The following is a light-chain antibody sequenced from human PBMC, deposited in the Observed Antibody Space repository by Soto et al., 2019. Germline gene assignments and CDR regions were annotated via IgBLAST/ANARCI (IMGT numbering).Light chain of an antibody. CDR2: GAS. J-gene: IGKJ4*01. CDR1: QGIGSY. CDR3: QQLNTYPA. V-gene: IGKV1-9*01. Sequence: DFPLTQSPSFLSASVGDRVTITCRASQGIGSYLGWYQQAPGKAPTLLIYGASTLQSGVPSRFSGSGSGTEFTLTISSLQPEDFATYYCQQLNTYPAFGGGTKVEI.